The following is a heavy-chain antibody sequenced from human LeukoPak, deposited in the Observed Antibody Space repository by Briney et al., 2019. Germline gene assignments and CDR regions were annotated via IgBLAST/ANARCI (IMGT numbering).Heavy chain of an antibody. V-gene: IGHV1-69*13. D-gene: IGHD6-13*01. J-gene: IGHJ4*02. Sequence: ASVKVSCKASGGTFSSYAISWVRQPPGQGLEWMGGIIPIFGTANYAQKFQGRVAITADESTSTAYIELSSLRSEDTAVYYCARRYSSSWYGSLDYWGQGTLVTVSS. CDR1: GGTFSSYA. CDR2: IIPIFGTA. CDR3: ARRYSSSWYGSLDY.